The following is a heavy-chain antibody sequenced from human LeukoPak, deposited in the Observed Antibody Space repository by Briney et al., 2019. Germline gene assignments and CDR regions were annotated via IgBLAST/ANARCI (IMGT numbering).Heavy chain of an antibody. D-gene: IGHD3-10*01. J-gene: IGHJ4*02. V-gene: IGHV1-2*02. CDR2: INPNSGGT. CDR1: GYTFTGYY. Sequence: ASVKVSCKASGYTFTGYYMHWVRQAPGQGLEWMGWINPNSGGTNYAQKFQGRVTMTRDTSISTAYVELSRLRSDDTAVYYCARLLPSRITMVRGASYYFDYWGQGTLVTVSS. CDR3: ARLLPSRITMVRGASYYFDY.